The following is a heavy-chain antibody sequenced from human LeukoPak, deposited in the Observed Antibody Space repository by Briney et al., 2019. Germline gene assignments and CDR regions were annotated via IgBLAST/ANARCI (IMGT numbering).Heavy chain of an antibody. CDR3: ARAGQTWLGGSAY. V-gene: IGHV4-39*07. CDR2: IYYSGST. Sequence: SETLSLTCTVSRGSISSSSYDWGWIRQPPGKGLEWIESIYYSGSTYYNPSLKSRVTISVDTSKNQFSLRLSSVTAADTAVYYCARAGQTWLGGSAYWGQRALVTVSS. J-gene: IGHJ4*02. CDR1: RGSISSSSYD. D-gene: IGHD6-19*01.